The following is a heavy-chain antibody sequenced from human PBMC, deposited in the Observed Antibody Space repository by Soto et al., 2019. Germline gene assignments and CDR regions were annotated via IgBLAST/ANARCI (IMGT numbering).Heavy chain of an antibody. D-gene: IGHD3-10*01. Sequence: QVPLVQSGAEVKKPGASVKVSCKASGYTFTSYDINWVRQATGQGLEWMGWMNPNSGNTGYAQKFQGRVTMTRNTSISTAYMELSSLRSEDTAVHYCARGYRYYGSGSYYFGYWGQGTLVTVSS. CDR2: MNPNSGNT. J-gene: IGHJ4*02. CDR3: ARGYRYYGSGSYYFGY. CDR1: GYTFTSYD. V-gene: IGHV1-8*01.